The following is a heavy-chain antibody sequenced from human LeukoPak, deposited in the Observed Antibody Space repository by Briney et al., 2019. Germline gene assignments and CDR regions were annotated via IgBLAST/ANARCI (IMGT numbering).Heavy chain of an antibody. Sequence: GGSLRLSCAASGFTFSDYYMSWIRQAPGKGLEWVSYISSSSSTIYYADSVKGRFTISRDNAKNSLYLQMNSLRAEDTAVYYCARSSRELGGYAPWELMPPLDYWGQGTLVTVSS. CDR3: ARSSRELGGYAPWELMPPLDY. D-gene: IGHD1-7*01. CDR1: GFTFSDYY. CDR2: ISSSSSTI. V-gene: IGHV3-11*04. J-gene: IGHJ4*02.